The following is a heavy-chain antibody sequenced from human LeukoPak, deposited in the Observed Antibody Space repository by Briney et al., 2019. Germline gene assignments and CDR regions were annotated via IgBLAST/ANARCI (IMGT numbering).Heavy chain of an antibody. CDR1: GFTFSDYY. D-gene: IGHD5-24*01. Sequence: GGSLRLSCAASGFTFSDYYMSWIRQAPGKGLEWVSYISSSGSNIYYADSVKGRFTISRDNAKNSLYLQTNSLRAEDTAVYYCARDRRRSGDGYNWGYYYYYYMDVWGKGTTVTVSS. CDR2: ISSSGSNI. V-gene: IGHV3-11*04. CDR3: ARDRRRSGDGYNWGYYYYYYMDV. J-gene: IGHJ6*03.